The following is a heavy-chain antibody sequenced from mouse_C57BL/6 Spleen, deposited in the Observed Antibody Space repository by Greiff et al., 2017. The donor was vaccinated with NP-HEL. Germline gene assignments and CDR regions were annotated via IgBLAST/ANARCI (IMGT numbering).Heavy chain of an antibody. Sequence: EVKLVESGGGLVQPGGSLGLSCAASGFTFTDYYMSWVRQPPGKALEWLGFIRNKANGYTTEYSSSVKGRFTISRDNSQSILYLQMNALRAEDSATYYCARYHYSEGYFDVWGTGTTVTVSS. J-gene: IGHJ1*03. CDR1: GFTFTDYY. CDR3: ARYHYSEGYFDV. D-gene: IGHD2-12*01. CDR2: IRNKANGYTT. V-gene: IGHV7-3*01.